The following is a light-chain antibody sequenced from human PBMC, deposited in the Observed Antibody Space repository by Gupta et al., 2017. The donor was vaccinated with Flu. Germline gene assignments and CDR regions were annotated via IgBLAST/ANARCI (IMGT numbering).Light chain of an antibody. Sequence: DIQMTQSPSSLSASVGDRVTITCRTSQSINRYLNWYQQKPGAVPKLLIYGASNLQNGVPSRFSGSGSGTDFTLTISCLKPEDFATYYCQQTYSTSYSFGQGTKLEI. V-gene: IGKV1-39*01. CDR1: QSINRY. CDR2: GAS. J-gene: IGKJ2*03. CDR3: QQTYSTSYS.